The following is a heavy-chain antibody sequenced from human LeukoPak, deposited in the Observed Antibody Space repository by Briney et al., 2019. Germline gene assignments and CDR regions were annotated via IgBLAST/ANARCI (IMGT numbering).Heavy chain of an antibody. V-gene: IGHV4-59*01. D-gene: IGHD5-24*01. CDR3: ARVPMATIWRAFDY. Sequence: SETLSLTCTVSGGSISSYYWSWIRQPPGKGLEWIGYIYYSGSTNYNPSLKSRVTISVDTSKNQFSLKLSSVTAADTAVYYCARVPMATIWRAFDYWGQGALVTVSS. CDR2: IYYSGST. J-gene: IGHJ4*02. CDR1: GGSISSYY.